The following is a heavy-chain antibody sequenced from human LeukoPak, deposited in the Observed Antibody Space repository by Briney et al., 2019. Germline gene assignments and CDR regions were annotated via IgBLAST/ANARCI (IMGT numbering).Heavy chain of an antibody. CDR3: ARIDKDFDWLFPAYFDY. CDR2: IYPGDSDT. CDR1: GYSFTSYW. Sequence: GESLKISCKGSGYSFTSYWIGWGRQMPGKGLKGMGIIYPGDSDTRYSPSFQGQVTISADKSISTAYLQWSSLKASDTAMYYCARIDKDFDWLFPAYFDYWGQRTLVTVSS. J-gene: IGHJ4*02. D-gene: IGHD3-9*01. V-gene: IGHV5-51*01.